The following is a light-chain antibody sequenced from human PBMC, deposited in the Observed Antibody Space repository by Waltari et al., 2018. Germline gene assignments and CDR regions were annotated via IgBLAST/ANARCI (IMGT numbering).Light chain of an antibody. V-gene: IGKV3-11*01. CDR1: QSVSSY. CDR2: DAT. J-gene: IGKJ5*01. CDR3: QQRSSWPSIT. Sequence: EIVLTQFPAALSLSPGERATLSCRASQSVSSYLAWYQQKPGQAPRLLIYDATNRATGIPARFRGSGSGTDFTLTISSLEPEDFAFYYCQQRSSWPSITFGQGTRLEIK.